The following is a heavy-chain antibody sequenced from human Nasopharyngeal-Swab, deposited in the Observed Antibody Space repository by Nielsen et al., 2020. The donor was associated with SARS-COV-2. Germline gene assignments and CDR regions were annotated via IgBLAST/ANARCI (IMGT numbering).Heavy chain of an antibody. CDR3: ARLRGYSYGIDY. CDR2: TDWDDDK. V-gene: IGHV2-70*01. D-gene: IGHD5-18*01. Sequence: WIRQPPGKALEWLALTDWDDDKYYSTSLKTRLTISKDTSKNQVVLTMTNMDPVDTATYYCARLRGYSYGIDYWGQGTLVTVSS. J-gene: IGHJ4*02.